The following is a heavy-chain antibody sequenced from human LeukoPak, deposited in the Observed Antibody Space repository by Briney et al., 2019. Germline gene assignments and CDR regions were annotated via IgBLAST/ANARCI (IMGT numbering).Heavy chain of an antibody. CDR3: ARGRRKQRHDFDY. CDR2: INHNGST. V-gene: IGHV4-34*01. CDR1: GGSFSSYY. D-gene: IGHD6-25*01. Sequence: PSETLSLTCAVYGGSFSSYYWGWVRQPPGKGLGWLGEINHNGSTNYNPSLKSRVTISVDTSNNQFSLKLSSVTAADTAVYYCARGRRKQRHDFDYWGQGTLVTVSS. J-gene: IGHJ4*02.